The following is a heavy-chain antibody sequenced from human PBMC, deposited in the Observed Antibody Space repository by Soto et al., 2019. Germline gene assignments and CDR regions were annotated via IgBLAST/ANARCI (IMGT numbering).Heavy chain of an antibody. Sequence: GASVKVSCKASGGTFSSYAISWVRQAPGQGLEWMGGIIPIFGTANYAQKFQGRVTITADESTSTAYMELSSLRSEDTAVYYCARSGTDYGDYWFDPWGQGTLVTVSS. V-gene: IGHV1-69*13. D-gene: IGHD4-17*01. J-gene: IGHJ5*02. CDR1: GGTFSSYA. CDR2: IIPIFGTA. CDR3: ARSGTDYGDYWFDP.